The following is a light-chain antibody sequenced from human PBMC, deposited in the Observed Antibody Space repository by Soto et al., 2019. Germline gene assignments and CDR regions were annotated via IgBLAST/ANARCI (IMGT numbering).Light chain of an antibody. J-gene: IGLJ1*01. CDR2: DDS. CDR1: NIGSKS. Sequence: SYELTQPPSVSVAPGQTARITCGGNNIGSKSVHWYQQKPGQAPVLVVHDDSDRPSGIPERFSGSNSGNTATLTISRVEAGDEADYYCQVWDSSNDHYVFGTGTKLTVL. V-gene: IGLV3-21*02. CDR3: QVWDSSNDHYV.